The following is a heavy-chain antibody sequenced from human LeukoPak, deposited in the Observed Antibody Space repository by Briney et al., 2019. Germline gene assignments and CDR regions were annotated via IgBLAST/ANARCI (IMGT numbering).Heavy chain of an antibody. CDR3: ARQGYGGRASRGWFDP. Sequence: GESLKISCKGSGYSFTSYWIGWVRQMPGKGLEWMGIIYPGDSDTRYSPSFQGQFTISADKSISTAYLQWSSLKASDTAMYYCARQGYGGRASRGWFDPWGQGTLVTVSS. CDR2: IYPGDSDT. D-gene: IGHD4-23*01. CDR1: GYSFTSYW. V-gene: IGHV5-51*01. J-gene: IGHJ5*02.